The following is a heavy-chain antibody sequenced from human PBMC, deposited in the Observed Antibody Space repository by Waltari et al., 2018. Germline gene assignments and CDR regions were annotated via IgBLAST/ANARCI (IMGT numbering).Heavy chain of an antibody. CDR3: ARLMGYYYMDV. Sequence: QVQLQESGPGLVKPSETLSLTCTVSGGSITGYYYSWIRQPAGKGLEWIGRIYSSGSSNYNPSLRSRVTMSVDTSKNQLSLKLSSVTAADTAVYYCARLMGYYYMDVWGKGTTVTVSS. J-gene: IGHJ6*03. CDR1: GGSITGYY. CDR2: IYSSGSS. V-gene: IGHV4-4*07.